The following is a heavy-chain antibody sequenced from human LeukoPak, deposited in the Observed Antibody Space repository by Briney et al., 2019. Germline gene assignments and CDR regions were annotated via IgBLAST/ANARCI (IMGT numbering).Heavy chain of an antibody. V-gene: IGHV3-23*01. CDR2: ISGSGGST. D-gene: IGHD6-19*01. CDR1: GFTFSSYA. Sequence: GGSLRLSCAASGFTFSSYAMSWVRQAPGKGLEWVSAISGSGGSTYYADSVKGRFTISRDNSKNTLYLQMNSLRAEDTAVYYCAKGSVRSSGWYMSWFDPWGQGTLVTVSS. CDR3: AKGSVRSSGWYMSWFDP. J-gene: IGHJ5*02.